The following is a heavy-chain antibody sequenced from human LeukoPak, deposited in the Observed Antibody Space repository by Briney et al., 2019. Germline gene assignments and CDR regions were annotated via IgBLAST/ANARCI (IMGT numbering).Heavy chain of an antibody. J-gene: IGHJ4*02. CDR3: ARGIFDYFDY. CDR1: GFTFSSYG. CDR2: IRYDGGNK. Sequence: PGGSLRLSCAASGFTFSSYGMHWVRQAPGRGLEWVAFIRYDGGNKYYADSVKGRFTTSRDNSKNTLYLQMNSLRAEDTAVYYCARGIFDYFDYWGQGTLVTVSS. V-gene: IGHV3-30*02.